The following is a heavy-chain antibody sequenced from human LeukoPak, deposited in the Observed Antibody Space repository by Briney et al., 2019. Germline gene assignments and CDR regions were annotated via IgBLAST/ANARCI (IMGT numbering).Heavy chain of an antibody. J-gene: IGHJ6*03. V-gene: IGHV4-34*01. CDR2: INYSGST. CDR3: ARATGDYELDYYYYYMDV. Sequence: LRLSCAASGFTFSSYEMNWVRQPPGKGLEWIGEINYSGSTNYNPSLKSRVTISVDTSKNQFSLKLSSVTAADTAVYFCARATGDYELDYYYYYMDVWGKGTTVTVSS. CDR1: GFTFSSYE. D-gene: IGHD4-17*01.